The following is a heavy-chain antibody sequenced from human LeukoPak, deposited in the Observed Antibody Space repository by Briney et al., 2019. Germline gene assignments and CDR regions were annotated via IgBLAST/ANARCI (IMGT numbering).Heavy chain of an antibody. J-gene: IGHJ4*02. V-gene: IGHV3-23*01. CDR3: ARHGRVGVQWEPLGY. CDR1: GFSFGNYA. D-gene: IGHD1-26*01. CDR2: ISGTGGAT. Sequence: GGSLRLSCVASGFSFGNYAMSWVRQAPGKGLQWVSQISGTGGATWYAGFARDRFTISRDNSKKTLYLQMSGLRVEDTAMYYCARHGRVGVQWEPLGYWGQGTLVTVSS.